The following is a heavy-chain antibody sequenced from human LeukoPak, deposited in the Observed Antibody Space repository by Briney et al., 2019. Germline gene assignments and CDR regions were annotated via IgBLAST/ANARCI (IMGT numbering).Heavy chain of an antibody. CDR3: ARVLPGYSYGPYYYYGMDV. CDR1: GYTFTSYY. V-gene: IGHV1-46*01. D-gene: IGHD5-18*01. Sequence: ASVKVSCKASGYTFTSYYMHWVRQAPGQGLEWMGIINPSGGSTSYAQKFQGRVTMTRDTSTSTVYMELSSLRSEDTAVYYCARVLPGYSYGPYYYYGMDVWGQGTTVTVSS. J-gene: IGHJ6*02. CDR2: INPSGGST.